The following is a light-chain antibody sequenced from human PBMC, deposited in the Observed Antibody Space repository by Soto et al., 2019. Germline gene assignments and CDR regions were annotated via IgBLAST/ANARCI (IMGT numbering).Light chain of an antibody. J-gene: IGKJ2*01. CDR1: QSLLHSNGYNY. CDR3: QQYNNWPPMYT. CDR2: LGS. V-gene: IGKV2-28*01. Sequence: DIVMTQSPLSLIVTPGEPASISCRSSQSLLHSNGYNYFDWHLQKPRQSPQLLIYLGSNRASGVPDRFSGSGSGAHFTLNISSLQSEDFAVYYCQQYNNWPPMYTFGQGTKLEIK.